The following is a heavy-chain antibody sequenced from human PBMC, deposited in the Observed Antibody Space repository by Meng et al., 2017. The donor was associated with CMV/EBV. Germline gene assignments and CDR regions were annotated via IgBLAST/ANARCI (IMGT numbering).Heavy chain of an antibody. CDR3: ARDELYYYDSSGYKFDY. CDR1: GFTFSSYW. J-gene: IGHJ4*02. Sequence: GSLRLSCAASGFTFSSYWMSWVRQAPGKGLEWVANIKQDGSEKYYVDSVKGRFTISRDNAKNSLYLQMNSLRAEDTAVYYCARDELYYYDSSGYKFDYWGQGTLVTVSS. V-gene: IGHV3-7*01. D-gene: IGHD3-22*01. CDR2: IKQDGSEK.